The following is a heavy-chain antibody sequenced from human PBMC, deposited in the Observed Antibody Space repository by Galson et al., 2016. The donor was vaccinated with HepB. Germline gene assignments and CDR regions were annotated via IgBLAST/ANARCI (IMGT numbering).Heavy chain of an antibody. J-gene: IGHJ6*02. CDR2: ISGSGGST. V-gene: IGHV3-23*01. Sequence: SLRLSCAASGFTFSSYAMNWVRQAPGKGLEWVSSISGSGGSTYYADSVKGRFTISRDNSKNTLYLQMNSLRAEDTALHYCAKDSSAYYYVSFYYYAMDVWGQGTTVTVSS. D-gene: IGHD3-22*01. CDR3: AKDSSAYYYVSFYYYAMDV. CDR1: GFTFSSYA.